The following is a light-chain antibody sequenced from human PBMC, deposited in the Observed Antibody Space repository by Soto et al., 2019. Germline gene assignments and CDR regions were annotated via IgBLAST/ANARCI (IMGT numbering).Light chain of an antibody. CDR3: AAWDDSLNGRV. J-gene: IGLJ3*02. V-gene: IGLV1-44*01. CDR2: NDN. CDR1: SSNVGSNT. Sequence: QSVLAQPPSASGNPGQRVTISCSGSSSNVGSNTVNWYQQLPGTAPKLLLYNDNQRPSGVPDRFSGSRSGTSASLAINGLQSEDEADYYCAAWDDSLNGRVFGGGTKVTV.